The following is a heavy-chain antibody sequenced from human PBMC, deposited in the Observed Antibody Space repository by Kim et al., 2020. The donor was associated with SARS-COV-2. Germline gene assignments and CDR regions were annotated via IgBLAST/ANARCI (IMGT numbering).Heavy chain of an antibody. V-gene: IGHV3-73*01. CDR1: GFTFSGSA. CDR3: TREIEDYNFDWSRPAPR. Sequence: GGSLRLSCAASGFTFSGSAMHWVRQASGKGLEWVGRIRSKANSYATAYAASVKGRFTISRDDSKNTAYLQMNSLKTEATAVYYCTREIEDYNFDWSRPAPRWSQGTLVTVSS. D-gene: IGHD3-9*01. J-gene: IGHJ4*02. CDR2: IRSKANSYAT.